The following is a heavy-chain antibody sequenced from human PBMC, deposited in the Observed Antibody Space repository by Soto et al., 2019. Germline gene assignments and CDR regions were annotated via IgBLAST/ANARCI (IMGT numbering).Heavy chain of an antibody. CDR1: GYTFTGYY. D-gene: IGHD2-15*01. V-gene: IGHV1-2*04. Sequence: GASVKVSCKASGYTFTGYYMHWVRQAPGQGLEWMGWINPNSGGTNYAQKFQGWVTMTRDTSISTAYMELSRLRSDDTAVYYCARTYCSGGSCYSHDAFDIWGQGTMVTVS. J-gene: IGHJ3*02. CDR2: INPNSGGT. CDR3: ARTYCSGGSCYSHDAFDI.